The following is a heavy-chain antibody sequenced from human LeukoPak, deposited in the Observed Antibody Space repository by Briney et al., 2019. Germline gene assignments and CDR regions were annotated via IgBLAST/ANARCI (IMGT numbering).Heavy chain of an antibody. CDR2: IYYSGGT. D-gene: IGHD6-13*01. V-gene: IGHV4-39*01. Sequence: SETLSLTCSVSGGSIGRSSYYWGWTRQPPGKGLEWIGSIYYSGGTYYYPSLKSRVTISVDTSRNQFSLKLGSVTAADTAVYYCARHGSIATGAFTYWGQGTLVTVPS. J-gene: IGHJ4*02. CDR3: ARHGSIATGAFTY. CDR1: GGSIGRSSYY.